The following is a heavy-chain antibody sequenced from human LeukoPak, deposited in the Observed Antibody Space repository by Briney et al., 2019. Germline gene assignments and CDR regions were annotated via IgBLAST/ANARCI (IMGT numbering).Heavy chain of an antibody. CDR3: TSEYDNGDDVPPDY. Sequence: TGGSLRLSCTAFGFTFGDYVMSWVRQAPGKGLEWVNFIRSKAYGGTTEYAASVQGRFTISRDDSKSIAYLQMNSLKTEGTAVYYCTSEYDNGDDVPPDYWGQGTLVTVSS. CDR2: IRSKAYGGTT. CDR1: GFTFGDYV. D-gene: IGHD4-17*01. V-gene: IGHV3-49*04. J-gene: IGHJ4*02.